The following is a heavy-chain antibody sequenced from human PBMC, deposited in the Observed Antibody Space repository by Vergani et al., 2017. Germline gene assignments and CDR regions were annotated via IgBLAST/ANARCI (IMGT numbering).Heavy chain of an antibody. D-gene: IGHD2-2*01. J-gene: IGHJ6*03. CDR1: GFTVSSNY. Sequence: EVQLVETGGGLIQPGGSLRLSCAASGFTVSSNYMSWVRQAPGKGLEWVSVIYSGGSTYYADSLKGRFTISRDNSKNTLYLQMNSLRAEDTAVYYCARVQPGYCSSTSCFYYYYMDVWGKGP. V-gene: IGHV3-53*05. CDR3: ARVQPGYCSSTSCFYYYYMDV. CDR2: IYSGGST.